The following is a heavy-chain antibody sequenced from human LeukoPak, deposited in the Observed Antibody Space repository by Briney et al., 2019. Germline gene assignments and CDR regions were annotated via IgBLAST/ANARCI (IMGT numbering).Heavy chain of an antibody. V-gene: IGHV4-38-2*02. CDR1: GYSISSGYY. Sequence: SETLSLTCTVSGYSISSGYYWGWIRQPPGKGLEWIGEINHSGSTNYNPSLKSRVTISVDTSKNQFSLKLSSVTAADTAVYYCARDQRGYSYGRHYYYYYYMDVWGKGTTVTVSS. CDR3: ARDQRGYSYGRHYYYYYYMDV. CDR2: INHSGST. J-gene: IGHJ6*03. D-gene: IGHD5-18*01.